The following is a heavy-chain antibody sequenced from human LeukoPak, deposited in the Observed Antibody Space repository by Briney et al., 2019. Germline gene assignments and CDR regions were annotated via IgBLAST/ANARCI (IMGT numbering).Heavy chain of an antibody. J-gene: IGHJ4*02. CDR2: IYYSGST. CDR3: ARLRDYYDSSGYYPHQIFDY. V-gene: IGHV4-31*03. Sequence: SQTLSLTCTVSGGSISSGGYYWSWIRQHPGKGLEWIGYIYYSGSTYYNPSLKSRVTISVDTSKNQFSLKLSSVTAADTAVYYCARLRDYYDSSGYYPHQIFDYWGQGTLATVSS. D-gene: IGHD3-22*01. CDR1: GGSISSGGYY.